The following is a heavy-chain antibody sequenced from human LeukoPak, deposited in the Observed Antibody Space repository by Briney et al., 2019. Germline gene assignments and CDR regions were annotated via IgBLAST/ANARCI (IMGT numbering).Heavy chain of an antibody. CDR2: INPNSGGT. D-gene: IGHD4-17*01. J-gene: IGHJ3*02. CDR1: GYTFTGYY. V-gene: IGHV1-2*02. Sequence: ASVKVSCKASGYTFTGYYMHWVRQAPGQGLEWMGWINPNSGGTNYAQKFQGRVTMTRDTSISTAYMELSRLRSDDTAVYYCARDRALTVTTGASDAFDIWGQGTMVTVSS. CDR3: ARDRALTVTTGASDAFDI.